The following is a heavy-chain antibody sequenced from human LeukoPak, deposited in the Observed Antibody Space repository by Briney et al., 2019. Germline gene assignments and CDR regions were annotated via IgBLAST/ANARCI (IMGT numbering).Heavy chain of an antibody. J-gene: IGHJ6*03. CDR3: AKDGLSYYDYVWGSYRPTPYYYYYMDV. Sequence: GGSLRLSCAASGLTVSKNYMSWVRQAPGKGLESVSVIYSGGSTYYADSVRGRFIISRDNSKNTLYLQMNSLRVEDTAVYYCAKDGLSYYDYVWGSYRPTPYYYYYMDVWGKGTTVTISS. CDR1: GLTVSKNY. D-gene: IGHD3-16*02. CDR2: IYSGGST. V-gene: IGHV3-53*01.